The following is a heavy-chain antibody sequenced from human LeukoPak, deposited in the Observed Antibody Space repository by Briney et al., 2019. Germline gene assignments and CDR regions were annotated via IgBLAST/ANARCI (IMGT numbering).Heavy chain of an antibody. CDR2: IYTSGNT. Sequence: PSETLSLTCSVSGDSLLGYYWSWIRQPAGKGLEWIGRIYTSGNTDYNPSLKSRVIMSVDTSRTQFSLKLTSVTAADTAVYYCVRIAAYYYDSSGKTNDVFDIWGQGTMVIVSS. V-gene: IGHV4-4*07. J-gene: IGHJ3*02. CDR1: GDSLLGYY. CDR3: VRIAAYYYDSSGKTNDVFDI. D-gene: IGHD3-22*01.